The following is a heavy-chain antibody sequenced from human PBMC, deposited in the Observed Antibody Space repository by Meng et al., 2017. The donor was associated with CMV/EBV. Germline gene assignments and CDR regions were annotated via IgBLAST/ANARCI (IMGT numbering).Heavy chain of an antibody. Sequence: GESLKISCAASGLTFSTYAMSWVRQAPGKGLEWVSAISGSGTSTYYADSVKGRFTISRDNSKNTLYLQMNSLRVEDTAVYYCAKEPSSWYRPSFDYWGQGTLVTVSS. D-gene: IGHD6-13*01. J-gene: IGHJ4*02. CDR1: GLTFSTYA. V-gene: IGHV3-23*01. CDR2: ISGSGTST. CDR3: AKEPSSWYRPSFDY.